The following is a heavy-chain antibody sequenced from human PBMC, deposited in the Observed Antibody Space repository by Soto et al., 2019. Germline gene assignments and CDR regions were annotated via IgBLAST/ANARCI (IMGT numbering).Heavy chain of an antibody. CDR1: GGTFSSYA. V-gene: IGHV1-69*06. CDR2: IIPIFGTA. D-gene: IGHD2-2*02. CDR3: ARGGYCSSTSCYRNYGMDV. Sequence: QVQLVQSGAAVKKPGSSVKVSCKASGGTFSSYAISWVRQAPGQGLEWMGGIIPIFGTANYAQKFQGRVTSTADKSTSTAYMELSSLRSEDTAVYYCARGGYCSSTSCYRNYGMDVWGQGTTVTVSS. J-gene: IGHJ6*02.